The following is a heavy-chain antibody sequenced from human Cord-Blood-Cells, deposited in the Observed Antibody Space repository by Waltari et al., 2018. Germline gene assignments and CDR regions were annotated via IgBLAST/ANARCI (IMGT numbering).Heavy chain of an antibody. J-gene: IGHJ6*02. CDR1: GFTFSSYA. CDR3: ARDIISSSALYYYGMDV. CDR2: ISYDGSNK. V-gene: IGHV3-30-3*01. D-gene: IGHD6-6*01. Sequence: QVQLVESGGGVVQPGRSLRLSCAASGFTFSSYAMHWVRQAPGKGLEWVAVISYDGSNKYYADSVKGQFTISRDNSKNTLYLQMNSLRAEDTAVYYCARDIISSSALYYYGMDVWGQGTTVTVPS.